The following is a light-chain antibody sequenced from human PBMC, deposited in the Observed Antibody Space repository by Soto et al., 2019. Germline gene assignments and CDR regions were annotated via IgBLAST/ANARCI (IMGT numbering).Light chain of an antibody. J-gene: IGKJ1*01. CDR1: QTVSSK. V-gene: IGKV3-11*01. Sequence: EIVLTQSPATLSSSPGERATLSCRASQTVSSKLAWYQHKPGQAPRLLIYDTSNRATGIPARFSGSGSGTDFTLTISSLEPEDFAVYYCQQYNNWPPVTFGQGTKVDIK. CDR2: DTS. CDR3: QQYNNWPPVT.